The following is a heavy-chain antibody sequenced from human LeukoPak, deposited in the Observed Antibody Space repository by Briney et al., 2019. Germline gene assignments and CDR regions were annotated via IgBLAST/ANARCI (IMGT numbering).Heavy chain of an antibody. CDR1: GFTFSDYW. Sequence: PGESLRLSCVASGFTFSDYWMTWVRQAPGKGLEWVANINQDGSEKYFVDSVRGRFTISRDNSKNSLHLQMNTLRAEDTAVYYCARERDGRFFDYWGQGTLVTVSS. J-gene: IGHJ4*02. D-gene: IGHD5-24*01. V-gene: IGHV3-7*01. CDR3: ARERDGRFFDY. CDR2: INQDGSEK.